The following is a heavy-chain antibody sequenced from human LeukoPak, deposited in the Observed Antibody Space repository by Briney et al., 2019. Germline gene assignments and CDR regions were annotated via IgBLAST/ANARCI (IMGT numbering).Heavy chain of an antibody. D-gene: IGHD6-19*01. CDR2: ISGSGGST. J-gene: IGHJ4*02. V-gene: IGHV3-23*01. Sequence: GGSLRLPCSASGFTVSRTYMIWARRPPGRGRGWVSAISGSGGSTYYADSVKDRFTISRDNSKNTLYLQMNSLRAEDTAVYYCAKDLQWLDKTYFDYWGQGTLVTVSS. CDR3: AKDLQWLDKTYFDY. CDR1: GFTVSRTY.